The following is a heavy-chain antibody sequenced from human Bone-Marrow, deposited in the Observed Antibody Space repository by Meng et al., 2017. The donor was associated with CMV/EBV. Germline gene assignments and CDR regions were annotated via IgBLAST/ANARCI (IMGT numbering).Heavy chain of an antibody. CDR3: AKDNAWGSLDY. CDR2: IYSGGSTT. V-gene: IGHV3-23*03. J-gene: IGHJ4*02. CDR1: GFTFNNYA. Sequence: ETLSLTCAASGFTFNNYAMSWVRQAPGKGLEWVAVIYSGGSTTYYADSVKGRFTISRDNSKNTLYLQMNSLRAEDTAIYYCAKDNAWGSLDYWGQGTLVTVSS. D-gene: IGHD3-16*01.